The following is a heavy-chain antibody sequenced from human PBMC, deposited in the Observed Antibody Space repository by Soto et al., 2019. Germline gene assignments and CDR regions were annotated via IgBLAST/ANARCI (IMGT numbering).Heavy chain of an antibody. V-gene: IGHV1-69*13. CDR2: IIPIFGTT. CDR3: ATSWLFNSAFWFDP. D-gene: IGHD3-22*01. CDR1: GGTFSSYA. Sequence: GASVKVSCKASGGTFSSYAISWVRQAPGQGLEWMGGIIPIFGTTNYAQKFQGRVTITADASTSTAYMELSSLRSEDTAVYYCATSWLFNSAFWFDPWGQGTLVTVSS. J-gene: IGHJ5*02.